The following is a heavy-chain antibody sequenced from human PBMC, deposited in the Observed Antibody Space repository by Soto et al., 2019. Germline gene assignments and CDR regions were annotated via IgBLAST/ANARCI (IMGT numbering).Heavy chain of an antibody. CDR3: AKAGGAAGTVDYFDY. J-gene: IGHJ4*02. CDR1: GFTFNNYA. Sequence: VGSLRLSCAASGFTFNNYAINWVRQSPGKGLEWVSVISGSAGSTYYADSVKGRFTITRDNSKNTLYLQMNSLRAEDTAVYYCAKAGGAAGTVDYFDYWGQGTLVTVSS. V-gene: IGHV3-23*01. D-gene: IGHD6-13*01. CDR2: ISGSAGST.